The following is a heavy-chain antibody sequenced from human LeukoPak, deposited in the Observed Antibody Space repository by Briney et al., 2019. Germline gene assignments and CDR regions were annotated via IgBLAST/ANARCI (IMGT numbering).Heavy chain of an antibody. CDR2: IIPHSGDT. D-gene: IGHD2-15*01. J-gene: IGHJ3*02. V-gene: IGHV1-2*02. CDR1: GYTFSAYY. CDR3: ARDLGGYCSGDSCLDAFDI. Sequence: ASVKVSCKASGYTFSAYYMNWVRQAPGQGLEWMGWIIPHSGDTNFAQNFQGRVTMTRDTSINTAYMELSRLTSDDTAVYYCARDLGGYCSGDSCLDAFDIWGQGTMVTVSS.